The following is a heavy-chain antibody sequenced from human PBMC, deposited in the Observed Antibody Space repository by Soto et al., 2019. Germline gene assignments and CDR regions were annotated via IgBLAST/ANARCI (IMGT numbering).Heavy chain of an antibody. CDR3: ARDSVNDYGDPDAFDI. CDR2: INPNSGGT. Sequence: ASVKVSCKASGYTFTKFHIHWVRQAPGQGLEWMGWINPNSGGTNYAQKFQGWVTMTRDTSISTAYMELSRLRSDDTAVYYCARDSVNDYGDPDAFDIWGQGTMVTVSS. V-gene: IGHV1-2*04. J-gene: IGHJ3*02. CDR1: GYTFTKFH. D-gene: IGHD4-17*01.